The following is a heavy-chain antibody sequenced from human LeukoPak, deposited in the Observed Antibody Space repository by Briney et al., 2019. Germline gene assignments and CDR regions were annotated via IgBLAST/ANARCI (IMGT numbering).Heavy chain of an antibody. CDR3: ARDSGYSGYDY. CDR1: GFTFRNYW. Sequence: PGGSLRLSCAASGFTFRNYWMHWVRQAPGKGLVWVSRINSDGTITNYADSVKGRFAISRDNAKNSLYLQMNSLRAEDTAVYYCARDSGYSGYDYWGQGTLVTVSS. CDR2: INSDGTIT. D-gene: IGHD5-12*01. V-gene: IGHV3-74*01. J-gene: IGHJ4*02.